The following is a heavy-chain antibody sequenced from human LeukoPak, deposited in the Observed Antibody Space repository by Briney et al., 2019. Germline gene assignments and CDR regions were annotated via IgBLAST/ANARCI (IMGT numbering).Heavy chain of an antibody. D-gene: IGHD6-13*01. CDR2: INAGNGNT. V-gene: IGHV1-3*03. CDR3: AREVPRKYSSSWYDY. CDR1: GYTFTSYA. Sequence: ASVKVSCKASGYTFTSYAMHWVRQAPGQRLEWMGWINAGNGNTKYSQEFQGRVTITRDTSASAAYMELSSLRSEDMAVYYCAREVPRKYSSSWYDYWGQGTLVTVSS. J-gene: IGHJ4*02.